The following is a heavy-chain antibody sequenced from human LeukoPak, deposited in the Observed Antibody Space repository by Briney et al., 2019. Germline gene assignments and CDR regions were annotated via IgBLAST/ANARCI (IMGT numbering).Heavy chain of an antibody. CDR1: GFTFSSYS. CDR3: ARGPRFLEMATSVSKFDS. V-gene: IGHV3-21*01. J-gene: IGHJ4*02. D-gene: IGHD5-24*01. CDR2: ISTSSSYI. Sequence: NPGGSLRLSCTASGFTFSSYSMNWVRQAPGKGLEWVSSISTSSSYIYYADSVKGRFTISRDNARNSLYLQMNTLRAEDTAVYYCARGPRFLEMATSVSKFDSWGQGTLVTVSS.